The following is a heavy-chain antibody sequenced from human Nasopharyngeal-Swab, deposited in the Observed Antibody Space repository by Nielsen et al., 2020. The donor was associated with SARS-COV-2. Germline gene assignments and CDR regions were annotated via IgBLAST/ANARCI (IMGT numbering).Heavy chain of an antibody. J-gene: IGHJ4*02. D-gene: IGHD4-17*01. CDR2: INHSGST. Sequence: WIRQLPGKGLEWIGEINHSGSTNYNPSLKSRVTISVDTSKNQFSLKLSSVTAADTAVYYCARATTVTRAAIDYWGQGTLVTVSS. V-gene: IGHV4-34*01. CDR3: ARATTVTRAAIDY.